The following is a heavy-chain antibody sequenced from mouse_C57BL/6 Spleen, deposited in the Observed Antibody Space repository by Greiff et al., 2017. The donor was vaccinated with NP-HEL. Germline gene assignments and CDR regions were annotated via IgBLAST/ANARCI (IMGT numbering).Heavy chain of an antibody. J-gene: IGHJ2*01. D-gene: IGHD1-1*01. CDR1: GYTFTSYW. CDR2: INPSNGGT. V-gene: IGHV1-53*01. Sequence: ASGYTFTSYWMHWVKQRPGQGLEWIGNINPSNGGTNYNEKFKSKATLTVDKSSSTAYMQLSSLTSEDSAVYYCARSRGITTVVADYWGQGTTLTVSS. CDR3: ARSRGITTVVADY.